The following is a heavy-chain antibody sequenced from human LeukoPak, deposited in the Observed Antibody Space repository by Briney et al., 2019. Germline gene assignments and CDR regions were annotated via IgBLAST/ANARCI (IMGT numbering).Heavy chain of an antibody. CDR3: ASYPRSVDTPPFDY. CDR2: INPNNGDT. D-gene: IGHD3-16*02. V-gene: IGHV1-2*02. CDR1: GYSFTAQY. J-gene: IGHJ4*02. Sequence: ASVKVSXKASGYSFTAQYMHWLRQAPGQGLEWMGWINPNNGDTKYAQNFLGRVIMTRDTSPTTAYMELSSLRSDDTAVYFCASYPRSVDTPPFDYWGQGTLVTVSS.